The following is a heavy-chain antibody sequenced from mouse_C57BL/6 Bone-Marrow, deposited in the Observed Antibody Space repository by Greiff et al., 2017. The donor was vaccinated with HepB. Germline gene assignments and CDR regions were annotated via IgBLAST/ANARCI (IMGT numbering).Heavy chain of an antibody. V-gene: IGHV1-50*01. CDR3: ARHGSSYDYAMDY. J-gene: IGHJ4*01. CDR1: GYTFTSYW. CDR2: IDPSDSYT. Sequence: QVQLQQSGAELVKPGASVKLSCKASGYTFTSYWMQWVKQRPGQGLEWIGEIDPSDSYTNYNQKFKGKATLTVDTSSSTAYMQLSSLTSEDSAVYYCARHGSSYDYAMDYWGQGTSVTVSS. D-gene: IGHD1-1*01.